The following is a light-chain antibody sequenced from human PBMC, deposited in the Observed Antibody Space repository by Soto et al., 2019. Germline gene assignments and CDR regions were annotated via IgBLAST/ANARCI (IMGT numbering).Light chain of an antibody. CDR3: QQLNTYPLT. Sequence: DLQLTQSPSFLSASVGDTVTITCRASQAIKTYLAWYQLKPGKAPKLLIYAASTLEIEVPSRFSGSGSGTEFTLTISSLQPEDYATYFCQQLNTYPLTFGGGTKVEIK. CDR2: AAS. J-gene: IGKJ4*01. CDR1: QAIKTY. V-gene: IGKV1-9*01.